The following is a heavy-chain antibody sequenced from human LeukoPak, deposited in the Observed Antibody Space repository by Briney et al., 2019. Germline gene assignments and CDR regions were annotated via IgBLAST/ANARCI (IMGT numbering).Heavy chain of an antibody. CDR2: IKHSGST. CDR3: ARDYGGSYYYGSEYSYYFDY. CDR1: GGSFSGYY. D-gene: IGHD3-10*01. Sequence: SETLSLTCAVYGGSFSGYYWSWIRQPPGKGLEWIGEIKHSGSTNYNPSLKSRVTISVDTSKNQFSLKLSSVTAADTAVYYCARDYGGSYYYGSEYSYYFDYWGQGTLVTVSS. J-gene: IGHJ4*02. V-gene: IGHV4-34*01.